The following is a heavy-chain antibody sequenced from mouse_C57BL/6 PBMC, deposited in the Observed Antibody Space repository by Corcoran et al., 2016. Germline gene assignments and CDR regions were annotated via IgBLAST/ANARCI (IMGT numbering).Heavy chain of an antibody. D-gene: IGHD2-4*01. CDR1: GYTFTDYY. CDR3: ARYYDYDKGFFDY. Sequence: EVQLQQSGPELVKPGASVKISCKASGYTFTDYYMNWVKQSHGKSLEWIGDINPNNGGTSYNQKFKGKATLTVDKSSSTAYMELRSLTSEDSAVYYCARYYDYDKGFFDYWGQGTTLTVSS. J-gene: IGHJ2*01. V-gene: IGHV1-26*01. CDR2: INPNNGGT.